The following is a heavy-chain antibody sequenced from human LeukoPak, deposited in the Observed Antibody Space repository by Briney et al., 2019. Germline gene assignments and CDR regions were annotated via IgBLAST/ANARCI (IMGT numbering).Heavy chain of an antibody. CDR1: GGTFSSYA. Sequence: SVKVSCKASGGTFSSYAISWVRPAPGQGLEWMGGIIPIFGTANYAQKFQGRVTITADESTSTAYMELSSLRSEDTAVYYCARDKRFGESLYGDLDYWGQGTLVTVSS. V-gene: IGHV1-69*13. D-gene: IGHD3-10*01. CDR2: IIPIFGTA. J-gene: IGHJ4*02. CDR3: ARDKRFGESLYGDLDY.